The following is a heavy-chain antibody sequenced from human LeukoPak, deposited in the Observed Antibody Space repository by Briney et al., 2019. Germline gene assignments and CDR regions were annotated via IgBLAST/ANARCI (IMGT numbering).Heavy chain of an antibody. J-gene: IGHJ6*03. V-gene: IGHV1-2*02. CDR1: GYTFTGYY. CDR3: ASAPRHGGNYYYYYMDV. CDR2: INPNSGGT. Sequence: ASVKVSCKASGYTFTGYYMHWVRQAPGQGLEWMGWINPNSGGTNYAQKFQGRVTMTRDTSISTAYMELSRLRSDDTAVYYCASAPRHGGNYYYYYMDVWGKGTTVTVSS. D-gene: IGHD4-23*01.